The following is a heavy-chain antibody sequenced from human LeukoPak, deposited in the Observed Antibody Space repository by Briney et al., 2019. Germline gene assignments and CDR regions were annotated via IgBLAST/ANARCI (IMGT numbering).Heavy chain of an antibody. D-gene: IGHD2-8*02. J-gene: IGHJ3*02. CDR3: ATNRPVGGAYWGSFDI. Sequence: PSETLSLTCSVSGGSIISYYWSWIRQPPGKGLEWIGYFHNTGGTNYNPYVKSRVTISVDTSKNQVSLKMTSVTAADTAVYYCATNRPVGGAYWGSFDIWGQGTLVIVSS. CDR1: GGSIISYY. CDR2: FHNTGGT. V-gene: IGHV4-59*01.